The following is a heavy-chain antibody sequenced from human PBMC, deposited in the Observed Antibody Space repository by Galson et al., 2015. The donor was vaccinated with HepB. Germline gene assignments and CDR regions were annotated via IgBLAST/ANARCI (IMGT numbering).Heavy chain of an antibody. CDR2: IIPIFGTT. CDR3: ARVGATTLNAFDI. CDR1: GDTFSRYA. D-gene: IGHD1-26*01. J-gene: IGHJ3*02. V-gene: IGHV1-69*05. Sequence: SVKVSCKASGDTFSRYAISWVRQAPGQGLEWMGGIIPIFGTTNYAQKFQGRVTITRDTSASTAYMELSSLRSEDTAVYYCARVGATTLNAFDIWGQGTMVTVSS.